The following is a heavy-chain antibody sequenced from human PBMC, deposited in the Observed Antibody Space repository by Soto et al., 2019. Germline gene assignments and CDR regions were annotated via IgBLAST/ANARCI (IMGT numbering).Heavy chain of an antibody. J-gene: IGHJ6*02. D-gene: IGHD2-15*01. Sequence: QVQLVESGGGLVKPGGSLRLSCAASGFTFSDYYMIWIRQAPGKGLKWVSYISSSSSYTNYADSVKGRFTISRDNAKNSLKLHMNRLRADDTAVYYCARVRSRAADGMDVWGQGTTVTVSS. CDR1: GFTFSDYY. CDR2: ISSSSSYT. V-gene: IGHV3-11*05. CDR3: ARVRSRAADGMDV.